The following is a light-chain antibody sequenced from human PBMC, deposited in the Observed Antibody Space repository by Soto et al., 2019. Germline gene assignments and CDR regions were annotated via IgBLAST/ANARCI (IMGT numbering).Light chain of an antibody. V-gene: IGKV3-15*01. Sequence: EIVMTQSPATLSVSPGERATLSCRASQSVSTNLAWYQQKPGQAPRLLIHSVSTRATGNPAKFSGSGSGTEFTLTISSLQSEDIAVYYCQQYHHWPPVSTFGQGTKVEIK. CDR1: QSVSTN. J-gene: IGKJ2*01. CDR2: SVS. CDR3: QQYHHWPPVST.